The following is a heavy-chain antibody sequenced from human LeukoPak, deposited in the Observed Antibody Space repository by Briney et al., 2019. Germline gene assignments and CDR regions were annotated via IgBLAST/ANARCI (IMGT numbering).Heavy chain of an antibody. CDR3: ARDFYYYIDV. V-gene: IGHV3-7*01. J-gene: IGHJ6*03. CDR1: GFTFSGYW. CDR2: IKQDGSEK. Sequence: GGSLRLYCTASGFTFSGYWMTWVRQAPGKRLEWVANIKQDGSEKHYVDSVRGRFTISRENAKNSLYLQMNSLRAEDTAVYYCARDFYYYIDVWGKGTTVTVSS.